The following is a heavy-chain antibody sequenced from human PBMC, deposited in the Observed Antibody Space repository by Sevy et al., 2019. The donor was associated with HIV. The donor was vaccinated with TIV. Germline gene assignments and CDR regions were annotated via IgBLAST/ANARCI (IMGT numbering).Heavy chain of an antibody. CDR1: GGSISSYY. J-gene: IGHJ4*02. D-gene: IGHD5-12*01. Sequence: SETLSLTCTVSGGSISSYYWSWIRQPPGKGLEWIGYIYYSGSTNYNPSLKSRVTISVDTSKNQFSLKLSSATAADTAVYYCARWLQACRYFDYWGQGTLVTVSS. CDR3: ARWLQACRYFDY. CDR2: IYYSGST. V-gene: IGHV4-59*01.